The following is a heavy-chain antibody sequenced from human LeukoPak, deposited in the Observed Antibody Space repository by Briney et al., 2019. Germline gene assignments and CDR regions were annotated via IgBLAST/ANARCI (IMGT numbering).Heavy chain of an antibody. CDR1: GYTLTSYD. V-gene: IGHV1-8*01. CDR2: MNPNSGRT. Sequence: ASVKVSFKASGYTLTSYDINWVRQATGQGLEWMGWMNPNSGRTGYAQNFQGRITITRNTSISTAYLELSSLRSDDTAVYYCTRETSSRYFDYWGQGTLVTVSS. CDR3: TRETSSRYFDY. J-gene: IGHJ4*02.